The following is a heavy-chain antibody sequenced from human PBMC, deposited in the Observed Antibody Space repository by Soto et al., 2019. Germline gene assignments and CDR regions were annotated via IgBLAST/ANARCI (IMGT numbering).Heavy chain of an antibody. D-gene: IGHD2-15*01. Sequence: GSLRLSCAASGFTFSNYAMSWVRQAPGKGLEWVSGVGGSGDSTYYADSVKGRFTISRDNSKDTLYLQMNSLRAEDTAVYYCAKSPLGYCSGGSCYHPHYFDYWGQGTLVTVSS. CDR2: VGGSGDST. V-gene: IGHV3-23*01. J-gene: IGHJ4*02. CDR3: AKSPLGYCSGGSCYHPHYFDY. CDR1: GFTFSNYA.